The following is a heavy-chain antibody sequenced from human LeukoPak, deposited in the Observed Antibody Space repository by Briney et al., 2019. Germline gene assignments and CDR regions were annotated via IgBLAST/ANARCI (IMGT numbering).Heavy chain of an antibody. CDR3: ARGPELDIVILPASNWFDP. Sequence: PSETLSLTCTVSGASISSSSYYWGWIRQPPGKGLEWIGSIDYSGSTYYNPSLKSRVTISVETSKNQFSLNLSSVTAADTAVYYCARGPELDIVILPASNWFDPWGQGTLVTVSS. V-gene: IGHV4-39*01. CDR1: GASISSSSYY. J-gene: IGHJ5*02. CDR2: IDYSGST. D-gene: IGHD2-2*01.